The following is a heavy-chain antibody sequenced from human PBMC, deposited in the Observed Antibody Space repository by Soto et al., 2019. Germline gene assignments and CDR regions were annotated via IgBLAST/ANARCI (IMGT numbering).Heavy chain of an antibody. J-gene: IGHJ6*03. D-gene: IGHD3-10*01. CDR3: ARPYGSGRYYYYFYMDV. Sequence: QVQLVESGGGVVQPGRSLRLSCAASGFTFSSYGMHWVRQAPGKGLEWVAIIWYDGSYKYYADSVKGRFTISRDNSKNTLSLQMNSLRADDTAVYYCARPYGSGRYYYYFYMDVWGKGTTVTVSS. CDR2: IWYDGSYK. CDR1: GFTFSSYG. V-gene: IGHV3-33*01.